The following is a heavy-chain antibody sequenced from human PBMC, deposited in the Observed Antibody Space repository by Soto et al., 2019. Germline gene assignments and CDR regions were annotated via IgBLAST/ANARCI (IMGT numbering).Heavy chain of an antibody. CDR1: GFIFSSFW. Sequence: PGGSLRLSCAASGFIFSSFWMSWVRQAPGKGLEWVANIKQDGSDKYYVDSVKGRFTVSRDNAKNSLYLQMNSLRAEDTAVYYCARDLWTPDHWGQGTLVTVSS. CDR3: ARDLWTPDH. J-gene: IGHJ4*02. D-gene: IGHD3-3*01. CDR2: IKQDGSDK. V-gene: IGHV3-7*01.